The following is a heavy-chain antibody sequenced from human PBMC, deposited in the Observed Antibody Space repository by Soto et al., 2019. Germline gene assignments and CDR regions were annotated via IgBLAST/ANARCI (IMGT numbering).Heavy chain of an antibody. CDR3: ARGTYNFWAGSRYYFDY. D-gene: IGHD6-19*01. CDR1: GDSTSTNDYY. CDR2: ISDSGTT. J-gene: IGHJ4*02. V-gene: IGHV4-30-4*01. Sequence: PSETLSLTCTVSGDSTSTNDYYWSWIRQPPGKGLEWIGCISDSGTTYYNPSLEGRLTMSVGASKNHFSLKVTSVTAADTAVYYCARGTYNFWAGSRYYFDYWGQGTPVTVS.